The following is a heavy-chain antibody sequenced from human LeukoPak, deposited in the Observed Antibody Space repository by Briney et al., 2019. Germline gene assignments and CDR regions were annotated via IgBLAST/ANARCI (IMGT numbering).Heavy chain of an antibody. Sequence: GESLKISCEGSGYIFTSYWIGWVRQMPGKGLEWMGIIYPGDSDTRYSPSFQGQVTISADKSISTAYLQWSSLKASDTAMYYCARQYYDSSYAFDIWGQGTMVTVSS. D-gene: IGHD3-10*01. J-gene: IGHJ3*02. V-gene: IGHV5-51*01. CDR2: IYPGDSDT. CDR1: GYIFTSYW. CDR3: ARQYYDSSYAFDI.